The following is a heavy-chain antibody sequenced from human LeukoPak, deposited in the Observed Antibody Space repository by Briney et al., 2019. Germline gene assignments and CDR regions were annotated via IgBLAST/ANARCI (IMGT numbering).Heavy chain of an antibody. CDR3: ARRPMNYYGSGSSRANFDY. Sequence: SGTLSLTCTVSGGSMSSSSYYWGWIRQHPGKGLEWIGSIYYSGTTYYNPSLKRRVTISVDTSKNQFSLKLSSVTAADTAVYYCARRPMNYYGSGSSRANFDYWGQGTLVTVSS. D-gene: IGHD3-10*01. CDR2: IYYSGTT. J-gene: IGHJ4*02. CDR1: GGSMSSSSYY. V-gene: IGHV4-39*01.